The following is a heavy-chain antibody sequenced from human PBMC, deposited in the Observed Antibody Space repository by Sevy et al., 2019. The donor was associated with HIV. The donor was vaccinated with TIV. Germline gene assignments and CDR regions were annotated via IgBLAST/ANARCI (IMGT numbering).Heavy chain of an antibody. CDR1: GGSITSLY. V-gene: IGHV4-59*08. CDR2: IYYTGHI. CDR3: AGVNAWGRGCS. Sequence: SETLSLTCTVSGGSITSLYWNWIRQPPGKGLEWIANIYYTGHINYDPSLKSRVTLSLDTSKNQFSLRLSSVTAADTAMYYGAGVNAWGRGCSWGQGTLVPVSS. D-gene: IGHD6-19*01. J-gene: IGHJ5*02.